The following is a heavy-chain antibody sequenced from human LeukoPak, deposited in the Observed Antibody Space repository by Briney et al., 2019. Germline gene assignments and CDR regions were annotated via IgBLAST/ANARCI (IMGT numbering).Heavy chain of an antibody. J-gene: IGHJ6*02. CDR1: GFTVSSNY. Sequence: GGSLRLSCAASGFTVSSNYMSWVRQAPGKGLEWVSVIYSGGSTYYADSVKDRFTISRDNSKNTLYLQMNSLRAEDTAVYYCARSKGFGESFYYYYGMDVWGQGTTVTVSS. V-gene: IGHV3-53*01. CDR3: ARSKGFGESFYYYYGMDV. D-gene: IGHD3-10*01. CDR2: IYSGGST.